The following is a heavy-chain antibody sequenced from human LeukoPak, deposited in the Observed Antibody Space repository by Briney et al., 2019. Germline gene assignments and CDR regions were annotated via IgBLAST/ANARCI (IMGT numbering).Heavy chain of an antibody. J-gene: IGHJ6*03. Sequence: GGSLRLSCAASGFTFSSYWMHWVRQAPGKGLEWVSGISWNSGSIGYADSVKGRFTISRDNAKNSLYLQMNSLRAEDMALYYCAKDYYMDVWGKGTTVTISS. CDR3: AKDYYMDV. V-gene: IGHV3-9*03. CDR1: GFTFSSYW. CDR2: ISWNSGSI.